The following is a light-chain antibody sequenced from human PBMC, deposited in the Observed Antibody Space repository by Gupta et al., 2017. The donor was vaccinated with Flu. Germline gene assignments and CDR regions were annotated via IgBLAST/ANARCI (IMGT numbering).Light chain of an antibody. CDR1: NIGDKS. CDR2: DDR. CDR3: QVWDSSGDHPYV. Sequence: SYVLTQPPSVSVAPGQTARITCGGNNIGDKSVTWYMQKPGQVPVVVVYDDRDRPSGIPERFSGTNSGNTATLTISRVEVGDEADYYCQVWDSSGDHPYVFGTGTKVTVL. J-gene: IGLJ1*01. V-gene: IGLV3-21*02.